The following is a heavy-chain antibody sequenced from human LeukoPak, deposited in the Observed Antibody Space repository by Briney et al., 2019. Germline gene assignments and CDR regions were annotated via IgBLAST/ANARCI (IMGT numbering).Heavy chain of an antibody. Sequence: VESLKISCKGSGYSFTTDWIGWVRPMPRKGLEWMGIIYPSDSGTRYSPSFQGQVTISADRSISTTYLQWSSLKASDTAVYYCARLYGDYPTGPFDYWGQGTLVTVSS. CDR3: ARLYGDYPTGPFDY. V-gene: IGHV5-51*01. CDR2: IYPSDSGT. CDR1: GYSFTTDW. J-gene: IGHJ4*02. D-gene: IGHD4-17*01.